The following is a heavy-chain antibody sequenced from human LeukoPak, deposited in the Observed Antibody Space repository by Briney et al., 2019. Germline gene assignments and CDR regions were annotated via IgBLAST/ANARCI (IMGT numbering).Heavy chain of an antibody. CDR1: GGTFSNYV. V-gene: IGHV1-69*13. CDR3: ARDSTMYYYDSSGYYYEDYFDY. CDR2: IIPIFGTT. D-gene: IGHD3-22*01. J-gene: IGHJ4*02. Sequence: GASVKVSCKASGGTFSNYVITWVRQAPGQGLDCVGGIIPIFGTTNYAQKFQGRVTITADESTSTAYMELSSLRSEDTAVYYCARDSTMYYYDSSGYYYEDYFDYWGQGTLVTVSS.